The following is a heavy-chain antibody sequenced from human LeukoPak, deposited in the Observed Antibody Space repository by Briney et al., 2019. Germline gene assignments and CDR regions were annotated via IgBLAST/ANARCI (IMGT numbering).Heavy chain of an antibody. D-gene: IGHD1-14*01. J-gene: IGHJ4*02. V-gene: IGHV4-30-2*02. Sequence: PSETLSLTCAVSGGSISSGGYSWSWIRQPPGKGLEWIGYIYHSGSTYYNPSLKSRVTISVDRSKNQFSLKLSSVTAADTAVYYCASFRRQRVDYWGQGTLVTVSS. CDR2: IYHSGST. CDR3: ASFRRQRVDY. CDR1: GGSISSGGYS.